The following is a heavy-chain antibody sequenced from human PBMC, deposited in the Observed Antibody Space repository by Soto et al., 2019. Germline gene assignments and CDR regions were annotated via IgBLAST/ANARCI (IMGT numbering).Heavy chain of an antibody. CDR2: ISDSGGVT. D-gene: IGHD3-3*01. CDR1: GFTFSSYA. V-gene: IGHV3-23*01. Sequence: EVQLLESGGGLVQPGGSLTLSCTASGFTFSSYAMSWVRQAPGKGLEWVSGISDSGGVTYNADSVKGRFTVSRDNSKNTLYLQMTSLRAEDTAVYHCAKVLGIWSGVDYWGQGTLVTVSS. J-gene: IGHJ4*02. CDR3: AKVLGIWSGVDY.